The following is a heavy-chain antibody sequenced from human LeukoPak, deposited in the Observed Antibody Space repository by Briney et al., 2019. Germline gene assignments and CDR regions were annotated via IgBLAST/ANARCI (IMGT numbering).Heavy chain of an antibody. V-gene: IGHV4-61*02. J-gene: IGHJ3*02. CDR1: GGSISSGSYY. D-gene: IGHD4-17*01. CDR2: IYTSGST. Sequence: KASETLSLTCTVSGGSISSGSYYWSWIRQPAGKGLEWIGRIYTSGSTNYNPSLKSRVTISVDTSKNQFSLKLSSVTAADTAVYYCARDDYGPSAFDIWGQGTMVTVSS. CDR3: ARDDYGPSAFDI.